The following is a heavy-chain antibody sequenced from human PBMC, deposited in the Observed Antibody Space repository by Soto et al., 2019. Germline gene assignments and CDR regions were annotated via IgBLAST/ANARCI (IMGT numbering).Heavy chain of an antibody. V-gene: IGHV4-59*08. Sequence: LSLTCTVSGGSISSYYWSWIRQPPGKGLEWIGYIYYSGSTNYNPSLKSRVTISVDTSKNQFSLKLSSVTAADTAVYYCARHEDSSSWSFDYWGQGTLVTVSS. D-gene: IGHD6-13*01. CDR3: ARHEDSSSWSFDY. CDR1: GGSISSYY. J-gene: IGHJ4*02. CDR2: IYYSGST.